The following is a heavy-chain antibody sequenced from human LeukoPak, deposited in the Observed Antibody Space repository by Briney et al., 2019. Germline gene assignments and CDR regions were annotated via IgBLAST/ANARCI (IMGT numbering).Heavy chain of an antibody. CDR3: ARDSYDSSGYFSQDAFDI. Sequence: SVKVSCKASGGTFSSYAISWVRQAPGQGLEWMGGIIPILGTANYAQKFQGRVTITTDESTSTAYMELSSLRSEDTAVYYCARDSYDSSGYFSQDAFDIWGQGTMVTVSS. D-gene: IGHD3-22*01. CDR2: IIPILGTA. CDR1: GGTFSSYA. V-gene: IGHV1-69*05. J-gene: IGHJ3*02.